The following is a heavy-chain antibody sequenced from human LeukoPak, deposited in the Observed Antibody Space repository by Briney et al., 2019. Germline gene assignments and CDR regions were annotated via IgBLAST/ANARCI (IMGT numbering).Heavy chain of an antibody. V-gene: IGHV3-30*02. Sequence: GGSLRLSCAASGFTFSSYGMHWVRQAPGKGLEWVAFIRYDGSNKYYADSVKGRFTISRDNSKNTLYLQMNSLRAEDTAVYYCARVLRRGYGGYAWDYWGQGTLVTVSS. D-gene: IGHD5-12*01. CDR1: GFTFSSYG. CDR3: ARVLRRGYGGYAWDY. J-gene: IGHJ4*02. CDR2: IRYDGSNK.